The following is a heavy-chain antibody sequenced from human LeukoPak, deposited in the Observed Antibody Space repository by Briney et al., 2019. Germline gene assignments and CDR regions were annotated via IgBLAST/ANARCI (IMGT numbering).Heavy chain of an antibody. J-gene: IGHJ6*02. CDR3: ARDGTTYYYDSSGYYHYYGMDV. CDR2: IYSGGST. D-gene: IGHD3-22*01. V-gene: IGHV3-53*01. Sequence: GGSLRLSCAASGFTVSSNYMSWVRQAPGKGLEWVSVIYSGGSTYYADSVKGRFTISRDNSKNTLYLQMNSLRAEDTAVYYCARDGTTYYYDSSGYYHYYGMDVWGQGTTVTVSS. CDR1: GFTVSSNY.